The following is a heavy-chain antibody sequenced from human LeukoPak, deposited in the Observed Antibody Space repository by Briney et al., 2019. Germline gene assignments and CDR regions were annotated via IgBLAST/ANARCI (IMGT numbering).Heavy chain of an antibody. CDR2: INHSGST. Sequence: SETLSLTCAVYGGSFSGYYWSWIRQPPGKGLEWIGEINHSGSTNYNPSLKSRVTISVDTSKNQFSLKLSSVTAADTAVYYCARAGTQYYYDSSGYYTISTSLRDWGQGTLVTVSS. V-gene: IGHV4-34*01. CDR1: GGSFSGYY. CDR3: ARAGTQYYYDSSGYYTISTSLRD. J-gene: IGHJ4*02. D-gene: IGHD3-22*01.